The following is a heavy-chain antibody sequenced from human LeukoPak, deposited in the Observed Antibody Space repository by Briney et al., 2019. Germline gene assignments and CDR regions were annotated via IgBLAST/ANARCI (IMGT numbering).Heavy chain of an antibody. J-gene: IGHJ4*02. D-gene: IGHD1-14*01. V-gene: IGHV1-69*13. CDR2: IIPIFGTA. CDR3: ARSEPPDPFDY. CDR1: GGTFSSYA. Sequence: ASVKVSCKDSGGTFSSYAISWVRQAPGQGLEWMGGIIPIFGTANYAQKFQGRVTITADESTSTAYMELSSLRSEDTAVYYCARSEPPDPFDYWGQGTLVTVSS.